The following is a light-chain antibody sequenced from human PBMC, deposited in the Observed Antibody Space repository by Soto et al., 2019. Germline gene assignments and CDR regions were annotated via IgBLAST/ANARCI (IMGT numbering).Light chain of an antibody. CDR3: QQRTNWPLT. J-gene: IGKJ4*01. V-gene: IGKV3-11*01. Sequence: EIVLTQSPVNLSLSPGERATLSCRASQSVATFLAWYQQKPGQAPRLLIFDASNRAPGIPDCFNGSGSGKAFTLTITSLEPEDFAVYYCQQRTNWPLTFGGGTKVEV. CDR2: DAS. CDR1: QSVATF.